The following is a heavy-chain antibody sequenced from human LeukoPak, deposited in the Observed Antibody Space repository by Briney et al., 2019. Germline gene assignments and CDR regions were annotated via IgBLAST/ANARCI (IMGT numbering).Heavy chain of an antibody. D-gene: IGHD2-2*01. J-gene: IGHJ6*02. CDR2: IYYSGST. CDR3: ARHRPHIVVVPAAAMDV. CDR1: GGSISSHY. Sequence: SETLSLTCTVSGGSISSHYWSWIRQPPGKGLEWIGYIYYSGSTNYNPSLKSRVTISVDTSKNQFSLKLSSVTAADTAVYYCARHRPHIVVVPAAAMDVWGQGTTVTVSS. V-gene: IGHV4-59*08.